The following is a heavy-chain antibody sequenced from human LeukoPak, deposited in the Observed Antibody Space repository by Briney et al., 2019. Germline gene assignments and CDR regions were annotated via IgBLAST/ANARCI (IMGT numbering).Heavy chain of an antibody. CDR3: ARGAGTGNYYAY. CDR2: INLDGSEK. V-gene: IGHV3-7*01. J-gene: IGHJ4*02. D-gene: IGHD1-1*01. CDR1: GFTFSSYA. Sequence: GGSLRLSCAASGFTFSSYAMTWVRQAPGKGLEWVANINLDGSEKWYVDSVRGRFTISRDNARNSLYLQMNGLRADDTAVYYCARGAGTGNYYAYWGQGTLVTVSS.